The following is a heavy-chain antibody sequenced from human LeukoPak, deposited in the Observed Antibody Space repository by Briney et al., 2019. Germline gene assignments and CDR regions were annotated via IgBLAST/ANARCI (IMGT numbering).Heavy chain of an antibody. D-gene: IGHD6-19*01. CDR1: GDSVSSNSAA. CDR3: ARALGYSSGWLPPNFDY. J-gene: IGHJ4*02. Sequence: SQTLSLTCAISGDSVSSNSAAWNWIRQSPSRGLEWLGRTYYRSKWYNDYAVSVKSRITINPDTSRNQFSLQLNSVTPEDTAVYYCARALGYSSGWLPPNFDYWGQGTLVTVSS. V-gene: IGHV6-1*01. CDR2: TYYRSKWYN.